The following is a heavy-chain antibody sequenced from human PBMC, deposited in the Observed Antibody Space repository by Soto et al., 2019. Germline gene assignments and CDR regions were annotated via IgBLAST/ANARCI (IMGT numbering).Heavy chain of an antibody. J-gene: IGHJ4*02. Sequence: GVSVKVSCKASGYTFTSYGISWVRQAPGQGLEWMGWISAYNGDTNYAQKLQDRVTMTTDTSTSTAYMELRSLRSDDTAVYYCARDSTPNSRVTTFGGYWGQGTLVTVSS. V-gene: IGHV1-18*01. CDR3: ARDSTPNSRVTTFGGY. CDR2: ISAYNGDT. CDR1: GYTFTSYG. D-gene: IGHD4-17*01.